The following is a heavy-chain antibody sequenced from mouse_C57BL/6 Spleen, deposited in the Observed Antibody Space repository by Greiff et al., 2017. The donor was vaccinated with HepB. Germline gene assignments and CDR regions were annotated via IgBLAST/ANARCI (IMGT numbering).Heavy chain of an antibody. CDR1: GFSLTSYG. D-gene: IGHD1-1*01. V-gene: IGHV2-6-1*01. CDR3: ARHSLNYYGSSYDWYFDV. Sequence: VKVIESGPGLVAPSQSLSITCTVSGFSLTSYGVHWVRQPPGKGLEWLVVIWSDGSTTYNSALKSRLSISKDNSKSQVFLKMNSLQTDDTAMYYCARHSLNYYGSSYDWYFDVWGTGTTVTVSS. J-gene: IGHJ1*03. CDR2: IWSDGST.